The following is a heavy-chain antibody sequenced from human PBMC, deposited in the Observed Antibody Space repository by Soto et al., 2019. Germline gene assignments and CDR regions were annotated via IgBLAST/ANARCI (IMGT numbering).Heavy chain of an antibody. Sequence: ASVKVSCKTSGFTFTSHPFSWVRQAPGQGLEWLAWVHPYEGTTKVAHQFRDRITLTTDTSAATVFMELTRLTSDDTAVYFCAREYSSSTTWRDYGGQGTLPTVPS. D-gene: IGHD1-1*01. CDR2: VHPYEGTT. V-gene: IGHV1-18*04. J-gene: IGHJ4*02. CDR1: GFTFTSHP. CDR3: AREYSSSTTWRDY.